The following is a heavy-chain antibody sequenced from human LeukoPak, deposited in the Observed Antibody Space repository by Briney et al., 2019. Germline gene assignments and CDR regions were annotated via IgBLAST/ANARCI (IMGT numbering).Heavy chain of an antibody. V-gene: IGHV4-34*01. CDR3: ARSSWLFHYFDY. Sequence: SETLSLTCAVYGGSFSGYYWSWIRQPPGKGLEWIGEINHSGSTNYNPSLKSRVTISVDTSKNQFSLKLSSVTAADTAVYYCARSSWLFHYFDYWGQGTLVTVSS. CDR2: INHSGST. D-gene: IGHD3-22*01. CDR1: GGSFSGYY. J-gene: IGHJ4*02.